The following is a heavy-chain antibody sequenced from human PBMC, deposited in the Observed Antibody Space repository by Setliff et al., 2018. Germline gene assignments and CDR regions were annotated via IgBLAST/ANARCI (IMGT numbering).Heavy chain of an antibody. CDR3: ARGEFAPDC. D-gene: IGHD3-10*01. CDR2: IYDSGSS. CDR1: GGSVSNSGFF. Sequence: PSETLSLTCTVSGGSVSNSGFFWGWLRQAPGKGLEWIGNIYDSGSSNYNASLKSRLIITRDTSKNQISLKLTSVTAADTAVYFCARGEFAPDCWGQGMLVTVSS. V-gene: IGHV4-39*07. J-gene: IGHJ4*02.